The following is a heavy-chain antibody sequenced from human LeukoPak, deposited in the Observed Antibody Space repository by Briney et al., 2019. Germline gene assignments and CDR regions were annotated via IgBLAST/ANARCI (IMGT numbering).Heavy chain of an antibody. D-gene: IGHD2-2*01. V-gene: IGHV4-59*01. CDR3: ARGPSAVGAFDI. J-gene: IGHJ3*02. CDR1: GGSISSYY. Sequence: SETLSLTCTVSGGSISSYYWSWIRQPPGKGLEWIGYIYYSGSTNYNPSLKSRVTISVDTSKNQFSLKLSSVTAADTAVYYCARGPSAVGAFDIWGQGTMVTVSS. CDR2: IYYSGST.